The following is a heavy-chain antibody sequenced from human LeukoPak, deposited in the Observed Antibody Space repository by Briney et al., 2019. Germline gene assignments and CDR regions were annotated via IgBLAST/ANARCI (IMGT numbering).Heavy chain of an antibody. V-gene: IGHV3-9*01. Sequence: PGRSLRLSCAASGFTFDDYAMHWVRQAPGKGLEWVSGISWNSGSIGYADSVKGRFTISRDNAKNSLYLQMNSLRAEDTAVYYCAKDSVYSSGWYVGLFDYWGQGTLVTVSS. CDR2: ISWNSGSI. J-gene: IGHJ4*02. CDR3: AKDSVYSSGWYVGLFDY. D-gene: IGHD6-19*01. CDR1: GFTFDDYA.